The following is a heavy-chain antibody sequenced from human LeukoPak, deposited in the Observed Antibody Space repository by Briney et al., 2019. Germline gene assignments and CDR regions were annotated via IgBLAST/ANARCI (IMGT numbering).Heavy chain of an antibody. CDR2: INHSGST. J-gene: IGHJ4*02. V-gene: IGHV4-34*01. D-gene: IGHD5-12*01. CDR3: ARERGYEIY. Sequence: SETLSLTCAVYGGSFSGYYWSWIRQPPGKGLEWIGEINHSGSTNYNPSLKSRVTISVDTSKNQFSLKLSSVTAADTAVYYCARERGYEIYWGQGTLVTVSS. CDR1: GGSFSGYY.